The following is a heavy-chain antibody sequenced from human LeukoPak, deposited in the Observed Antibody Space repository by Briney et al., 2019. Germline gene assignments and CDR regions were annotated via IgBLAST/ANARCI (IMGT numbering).Heavy chain of an antibody. J-gene: IGHJ6*03. CDR3: ERLPLTYAYSYYYYYMDV. V-gene: IGHV3-11*04. Sequence: GGSLRLSCAASGFTFNDYYMSWIRQAPGKGLEWVSYIGDSDSTIYYADSVKGRFTISRDNAKNSLYLQLSSLRAEDTAVYYCERLPLTYAYSYYYYYMDVWGKGTTVTVSS. CDR1: GFTFNDYY. CDR2: IGDSDSTI. D-gene: IGHD3-16*01.